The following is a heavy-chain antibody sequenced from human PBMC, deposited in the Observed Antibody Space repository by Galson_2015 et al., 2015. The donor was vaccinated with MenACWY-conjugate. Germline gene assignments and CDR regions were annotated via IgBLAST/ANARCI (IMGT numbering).Heavy chain of an antibody. J-gene: IGHJ4*02. Sequence: SLRLSCAASGFTFSSFAMDWVRQAPGKGLEWVSGFRGRGNDTYYEDSVKGRFTISRDNSKNKLYLQMNSLRANDTALYYCVKLKRSCTTRALIGNWGQGTLVTVSS. CDR1: GFTFSSFA. D-gene: IGHD2-2*01. V-gene: IGHV3-23*01. CDR3: VKLKRSCTTRALIGN. CDR2: FRGRGNDT.